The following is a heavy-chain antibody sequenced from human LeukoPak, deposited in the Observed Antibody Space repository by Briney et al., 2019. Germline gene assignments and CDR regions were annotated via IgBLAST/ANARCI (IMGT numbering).Heavy chain of an antibody. Sequence: GASVNVSCKASGYTFTGYYMHWVRQAPGQGLEWMGWIDPNSGGTNYAQKFQGRVTMTRDTSISTAYMELSRLRSAQTAVYYCATSCFSSTRCFAEYFQHWGQGDLVTVSS. CDR2: IDPNSGGT. V-gene: IGHV1-2*02. CDR3: ATSCFSSTRCFAEYFQH. CDR1: GYTFTGYY. J-gene: IGHJ1*01. D-gene: IGHD2-2*01.